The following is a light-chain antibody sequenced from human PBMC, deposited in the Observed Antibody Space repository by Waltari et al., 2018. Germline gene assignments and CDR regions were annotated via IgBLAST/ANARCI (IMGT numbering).Light chain of an antibody. V-gene: IGKV1-5*03. CDR2: KAS. J-gene: IGKJ1*01. CDR3: QQYVSFWT. CDR1: QSVASW. Sequence: DIQMTQSPSTLSASVGDRVTLTCRASQSVASWLAWYQQKTGKAPGLLIYKASSLESGVPSRFSGSGSGTEFTLTISSLQPDDFGTYYCQQYVSFWTFGQGTKVEIK.